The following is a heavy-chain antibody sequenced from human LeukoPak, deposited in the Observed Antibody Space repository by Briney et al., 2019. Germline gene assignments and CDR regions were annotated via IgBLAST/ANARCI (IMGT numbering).Heavy chain of an antibody. CDR3: AREAGIAFGGVIATPFDP. D-gene: IGHD3-16*02. V-gene: IGHV4-59*12. CDR2: IYYSGST. Sequence: SETLSLTCTVSGGSISSYYWSWIRQPPGKRLEWIGYIYYSGSTNYNPSLKSRVTISVDKSKNQFSLKLSSVTAADTAVYYCAREAGIAFGGVIATPFDPWGQGTLVTVSS. J-gene: IGHJ5*02. CDR1: GGSISSYY.